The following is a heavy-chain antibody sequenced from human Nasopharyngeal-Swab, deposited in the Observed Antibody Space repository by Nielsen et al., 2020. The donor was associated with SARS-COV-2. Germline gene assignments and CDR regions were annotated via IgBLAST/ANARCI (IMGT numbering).Heavy chain of an antibody. J-gene: IGHJ4*02. CDR2: IYHSGST. V-gene: IGHV4-4*02. CDR3: ARRRFGAAAGGFDY. Sequence: SETLSLTCAVSGGSISSSNWRSWVRQPPGKGLEWIGEIYHSGSTNYNPSLKSRVTISVDKSKNQFSLKLSSVTAADTAVYYCARRRFGAAAGGFDYWGQGTLVTVSS. D-gene: IGHD6-13*01. CDR1: GGSISSSNW.